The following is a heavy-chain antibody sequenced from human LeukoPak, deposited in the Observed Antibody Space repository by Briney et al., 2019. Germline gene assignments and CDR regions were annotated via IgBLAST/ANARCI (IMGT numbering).Heavy chain of an antibody. CDR1: GGSISSYY. Sequence: SETLSLTCTVSGGSISSYYWSWIRQPPGKGLDWIGYIYYSGSTNYNPSLKSRVTISVDTSKNQFSLKLSSVTAADTAVYYCARVGQWLVRPFDYWGQGTLVTVSS. CDR2: IYYSGST. CDR3: ARVGQWLVRPFDY. V-gene: IGHV4-59*01. D-gene: IGHD6-19*01. J-gene: IGHJ4*02.